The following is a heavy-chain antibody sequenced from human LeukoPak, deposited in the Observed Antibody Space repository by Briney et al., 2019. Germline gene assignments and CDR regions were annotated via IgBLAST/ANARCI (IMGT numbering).Heavy chain of an antibody. J-gene: IGHJ6*02. Sequence: ASVKVSYKASGYTFTGYYMHWVRQAPGQGLEWMGWINPNSGGTNYAQKFQGRVTMTRDTSISTAYMELSRLRSDDTAVYYCARESGIVVVPAAKMDVWGQGTTVTVSS. D-gene: IGHD2-2*01. CDR3: ARESGIVVVPAAKMDV. V-gene: IGHV1-2*02. CDR2: INPNSGGT. CDR1: GYTFTGYY.